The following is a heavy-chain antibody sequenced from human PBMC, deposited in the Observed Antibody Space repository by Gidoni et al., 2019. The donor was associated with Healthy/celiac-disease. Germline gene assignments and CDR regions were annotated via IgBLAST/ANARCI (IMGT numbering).Heavy chain of an antibody. CDR1: GFTFRSYA. J-gene: IGHJ3*02. CDR3: ARRGGFGELLCAFDI. D-gene: IGHD3-10*01. V-gene: IGHV3-23*01. CDR2: ISGSGGST. Sequence: EVQLLESGGGLVQPGGSLSPSCAASGFTFRSYAMSWVRQAPGKGLEWVSAISGSGGSTYYADSVKGRFTISRDNSKNTLYLQMNSLRAEDTAVYYCARRGGFGELLCAFDIWGQGTMVTVSS.